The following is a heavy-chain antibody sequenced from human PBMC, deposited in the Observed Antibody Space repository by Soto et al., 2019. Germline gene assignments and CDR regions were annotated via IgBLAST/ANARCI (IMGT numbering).Heavy chain of an antibody. CDR3: ARADGLDREFNY. V-gene: IGHV1-69*05. D-gene: IGHD2-8*01. CDR2: IIPMFDTP. CDR1: GGTFSSDS. J-gene: IGHJ4*02. Sequence: QVQLVQSGAEVKKPGSSVKVSCKASGGTFSSDSFSWVRQAPGQGLEWMGGIIPMFDTPIYAQKFQDRVKITPADSTSTAYTQLSSLRSGDTAVYDCARADGLDREFNYWGQGSLVTVSS.